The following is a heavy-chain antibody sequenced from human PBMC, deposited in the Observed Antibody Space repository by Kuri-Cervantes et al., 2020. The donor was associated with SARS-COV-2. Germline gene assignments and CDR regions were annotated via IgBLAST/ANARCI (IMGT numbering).Heavy chain of an antibody. V-gene: IGHV3-23*01. CDR2: ISGSGGST. CDR3: AKGRNPYYYYYYMDV. D-gene: IGHD1-14*01. Sequence: LSLTCAASGFTFSSYAMSWVRQAPGKGLEWVSAISGSGGSTYYADSVKGRFTISRDNSKNTLYLQMNSLRAEDTAVYYCAKGRNPYYYYYYMDVWGKGTTVTVSS. J-gene: IGHJ6*03. CDR1: GFTFSSYA.